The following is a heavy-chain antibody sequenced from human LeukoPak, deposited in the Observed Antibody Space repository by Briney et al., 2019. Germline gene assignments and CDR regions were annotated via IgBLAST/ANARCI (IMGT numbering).Heavy chain of an antibody. CDR1: GGSISSYY. V-gene: IGHV4-4*07. J-gene: IGHJ4*02. Sequence: SETLSLTCTVSGGSISSYYWSWIRQPAGKGLEWIGRIYTSGSTNYNPSLKSRVTMSVDTSKNQFSLKLSSVTAADTAVYYCARAAWIQLWLSPFDYWGQGTLVTVSS. D-gene: IGHD5-18*01. CDR2: IYTSGST. CDR3: ARAAWIQLWLSPFDY.